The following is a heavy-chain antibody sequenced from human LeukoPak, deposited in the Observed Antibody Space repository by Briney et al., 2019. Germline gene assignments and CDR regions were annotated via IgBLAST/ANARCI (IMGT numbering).Heavy chain of an antibody. J-gene: IGHJ5*02. D-gene: IGHD1-26*01. CDR2: IYYSGST. Sequence: SETLSLTCTVSGYSISTSYYWGWIRQPPGKGLEWIGSIYYSGSTYYNPSLKSRVTISVDTSKNQFSLKLSSVTAADTAVYYCARRGGSYFLVWFDPWGQGTLVAVSS. CDR1: GYSISTSYY. CDR3: ARRGGSYFLVWFDP. V-gene: IGHV4-38-2*02.